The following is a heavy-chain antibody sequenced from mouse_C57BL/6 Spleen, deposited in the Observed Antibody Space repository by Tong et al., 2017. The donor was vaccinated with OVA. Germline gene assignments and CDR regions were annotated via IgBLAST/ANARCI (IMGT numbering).Heavy chain of an antibody. CDR3: ARQGYDYPFAY. Sequence: EVQLQESGGDLVKPGGSLKLSCAASGFTFSSYGMSWVRQTPEKRLEWVATISDGGSYTYYPDNVKGRFTISRDNAKNNLYLQMSSLRSEDTALYYCARQGYDYPFAYWGQGTLVTVSA. J-gene: IGHJ3*01. D-gene: IGHD2-4*01. CDR1: GFTFSSYG. V-gene: IGHV5-4*01. CDR2: ISDGGSYT.